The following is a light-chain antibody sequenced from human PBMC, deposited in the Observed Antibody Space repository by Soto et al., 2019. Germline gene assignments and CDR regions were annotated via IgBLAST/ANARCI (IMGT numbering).Light chain of an antibody. J-gene: IGKJ1*01. CDR2: WAS. CDR1: QSILYSSDNRNY. CDR3: QQYYNLPWT. V-gene: IGKV4-1*01. Sequence: DIVMTQSPDSLAVSLGERATINCKSSQSILYSSDNRNYLAWYLQKPGQPPKLLIYWASTWESGVPDRFSGSGSGTDFTLTISSLQAEDVAVYYCQQYYNLPWTFGQGTKVEIK.